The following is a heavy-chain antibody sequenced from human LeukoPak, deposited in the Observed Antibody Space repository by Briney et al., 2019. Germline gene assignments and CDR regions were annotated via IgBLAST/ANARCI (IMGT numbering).Heavy chain of an antibody. CDR3: VRDFNWSFDC. D-gene: IGHD3-9*01. CDR1: GDSVSSKSVS. CDR2: TRYRSTWNT. J-gene: IGHJ4*01. V-gene: IGHV6-1*01. Sequence: SQTLSLTCAISGDSVSSKSVSWNWVRQSPSRGLEYLGRTRYRSTWNTFYSLSVQGRITINADTSRNQVSLRLNSVTPEDTALYYCVRDFNWSFDCWGQGTLVTVSS.